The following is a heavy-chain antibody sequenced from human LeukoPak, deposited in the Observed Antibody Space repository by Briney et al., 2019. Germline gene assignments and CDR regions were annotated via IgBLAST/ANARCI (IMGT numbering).Heavy chain of an antibody. J-gene: IGHJ5*02. CDR2: IHYSGST. D-gene: IGHD3-22*01. CDR3: AGGYYDSHWGWFDP. CDR1: GGSISSGGYY. Sequence: SQTLSLTCTVSGGSISSGGYYWSWIRQHPGKGLEWIGYIHYSGSTYYNPSLKSRVTISVDTSRNQFSLKLSSVTAADTAVYYCAGGYYDSHWGWFDPWGQGTLVTVSS. V-gene: IGHV4-31*03.